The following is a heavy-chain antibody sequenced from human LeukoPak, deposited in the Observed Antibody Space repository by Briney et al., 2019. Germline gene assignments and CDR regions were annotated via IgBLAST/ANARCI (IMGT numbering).Heavy chain of an antibody. CDR1: GFTFSSYG. V-gene: IGHV3-30*02. J-gene: IGHJ4*02. CDR2: IRHDGSNE. CDR3: AKEVHPYDSGTYYFDY. D-gene: IGHD3-10*01. Sequence: GGSMRLSCVGSGFTFSSYGMHWVRQAAGKGLEWVAFIRHDGSNEYYADSVKGRFTVSRDNSKNTLFLQMNSLRVEEMAVYYCAKEVHPYDSGTYYFDYWGRGTLVTVSS.